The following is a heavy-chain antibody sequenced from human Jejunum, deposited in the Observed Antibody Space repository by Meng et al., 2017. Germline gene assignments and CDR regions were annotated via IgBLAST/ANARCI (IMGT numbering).Heavy chain of an antibody. Sequence: GGSLRLSCAASGFTFNSAWMSWVRQAPGKGLEWVGRIKSKSYGETTDFAAPVKGRFTISRDDSQNTLYLQMDSLKSEDTAVYYCAKTFHSDSSFDYWGQG. D-gene: IGHD3-22*01. CDR3: AKTFHSDSSFDY. V-gene: IGHV3-15*01. J-gene: IGHJ4*01. CDR1: GFTFNSAW. CDR2: IKSKSYGETT.